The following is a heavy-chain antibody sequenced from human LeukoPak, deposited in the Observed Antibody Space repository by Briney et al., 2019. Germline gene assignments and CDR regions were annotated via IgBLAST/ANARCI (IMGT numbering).Heavy chain of an antibody. CDR3: ARGGRPDY. D-gene: IGHD3-10*01. CDR1: GFTFSSSW. CDR2: IKEDGREK. Sequence: GGSLRLSCATSGFTFSSSWMSWVRQAPGKGLECVANIKEDGREKYYVDSVKGRFTISRDNAKNSLYLQMSSLRAEDTAVSYCARGGRPDYWSQRTLVTAYS. J-gene: IGHJ4*02. V-gene: IGHV3-7*01.